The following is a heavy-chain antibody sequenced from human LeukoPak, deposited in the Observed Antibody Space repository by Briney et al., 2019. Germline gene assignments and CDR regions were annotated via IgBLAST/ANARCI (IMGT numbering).Heavy chain of an antibody. Sequence: SETLSLTCAVYGGSFSSYYWSWIRQPPGKGLEWIGEINHSGSTNYNPSLKSRVTISVDTSKNQFSLKLSSVTAADTAVYYCASGFGDYYVGDAFDIWGQGTMVTVSS. D-gene: IGHD4-17*01. CDR3: ASGFGDYYVGDAFDI. V-gene: IGHV4-34*01. J-gene: IGHJ3*02. CDR1: GGSFSSYY. CDR2: INHSGST.